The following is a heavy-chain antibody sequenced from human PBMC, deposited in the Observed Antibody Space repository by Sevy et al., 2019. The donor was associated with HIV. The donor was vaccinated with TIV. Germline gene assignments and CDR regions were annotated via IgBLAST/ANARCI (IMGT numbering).Heavy chain of an antibody. CDR3: AKDLLGDYYDSSGVLDY. CDR1: GLTVGSLS. CDR2: ISYDGSDK. Sequence: GGSLRLSCVASGLTVGSLSINWVRQAPGKGLEWVAVISYDGSDKFYADSVKGRFTISRDNSKNTVYLQMNSLGPEDAAVYYCAKDLLGDYYDSSGVLDYWGQGTLVTVSS. J-gene: IGHJ4*02. D-gene: IGHD3-22*01. V-gene: IGHV3-30*18.